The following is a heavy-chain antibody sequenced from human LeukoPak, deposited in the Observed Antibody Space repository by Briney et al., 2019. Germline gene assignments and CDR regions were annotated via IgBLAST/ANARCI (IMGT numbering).Heavy chain of an antibody. V-gene: IGHV1-8*01. CDR3: ARIKRGYSYGNFDY. CDR2: MNPNSGNT. D-gene: IGHD5-18*01. Sequence: GASVKVSCKASGYTFTSYDINWVRQATGQGLEWMGWMNPNSGNTGYAQKFQGRVTMTRNTSMSTAYMELSSLRSEDTAVYYCARIKRGYSYGNFDYWGQGTLVTVSS. J-gene: IGHJ4*02. CDR1: GYTFTSYD.